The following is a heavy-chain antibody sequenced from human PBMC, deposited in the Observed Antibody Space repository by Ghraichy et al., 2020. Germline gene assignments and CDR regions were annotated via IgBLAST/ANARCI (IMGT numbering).Heavy chain of an antibody. CDR1: GFTFSDYY. CDR2: ISSSSSYT. Sequence: GGSLRLSCAASGFTFSDYYMSWIRQAPGKGLEWVSYISSSSSYTNYADSVKGRFTISRDNAKNSLYLQMNSLRAEDTAVYYCARVTCSSTSCFPTSFDYWGQGTLVTVSS. J-gene: IGHJ4*02. V-gene: IGHV3-11*06. CDR3: ARVTCSSTSCFPTSFDY. D-gene: IGHD2-2*01.